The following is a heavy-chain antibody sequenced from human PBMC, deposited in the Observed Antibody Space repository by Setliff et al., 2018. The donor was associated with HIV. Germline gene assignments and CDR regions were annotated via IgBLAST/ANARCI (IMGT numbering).Heavy chain of an antibody. Sequence: KASETLSLTCSVTGGSIRSYYWSWIRQSPGKGLEWIGYIYFSGSTSYNPSLKSRLTISVDTSKNQFSLKLSSVTAADTAVYYCARLRQWLAFFDSWGQGTLVTVSS. J-gene: IGHJ4*02. CDR3: ARLRQWLAFFDS. V-gene: IGHV4-59*01. D-gene: IGHD6-19*01. CDR2: IYFSGST. CDR1: GGSIRSYY.